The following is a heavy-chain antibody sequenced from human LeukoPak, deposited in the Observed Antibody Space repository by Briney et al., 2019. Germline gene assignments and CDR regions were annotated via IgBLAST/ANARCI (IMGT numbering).Heavy chain of an antibody. Sequence: SETLSLTCAVSGYSISSGYYGGWIRQPPGKGLEWIGSIYHSGSTYYNPSLKSRVTISVDTSKNQFSLKLSSVTAADTAVYYCARHSTHFWSGLDWFDPWGQGTLVTVSS. CDR2: IYHSGST. CDR3: ARHSTHFWSGLDWFDP. CDR1: GYSISSGYY. J-gene: IGHJ5*02. D-gene: IGHD3-3*02. V-gene: IGHV4-38-2*01.